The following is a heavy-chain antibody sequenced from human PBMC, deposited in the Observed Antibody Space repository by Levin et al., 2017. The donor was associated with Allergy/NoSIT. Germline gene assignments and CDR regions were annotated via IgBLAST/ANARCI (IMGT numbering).Heavy chain of an antibody. CDR1: GGSISDYN. CDR3: ARGEPVFDYNWFDT. CDR2: VHSSGTT. Sequence: SETLSLTCTVSGGSISDYNWSWIRQPAGKGMEWIGRVHSSGTTAYNPSLKSRVTMSVDTSKNQFSPNLSSVTAADTAVYYCARGEPVFDYNWFDTWGQGTLVTVSS. D-gene: IGHD3-9*01. V-gene: IGHV4-4*07. J-gene: IGHJ5*02.